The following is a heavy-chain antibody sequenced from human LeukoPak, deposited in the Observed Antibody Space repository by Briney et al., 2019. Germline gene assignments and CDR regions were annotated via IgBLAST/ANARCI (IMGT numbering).Heavy chain of an antibody. CDR1: GFTFSSYG. J-gene: IGHJ4*02. Sequence: GGSLRLSCAASGFTFSSYGMHWVRQAPGKGLEWVAFIRYDGSNKYYADSVKGRFTISRDNSKNTLYLQMNSLRAEDTAVYYCARPTYSSGWYCAYWGQGTLVTVSS. CDR3: ARPTYSSGWYCAY. V-gene: IGHV3-30*02. D-gene: IGHD6-19*01. CDR2: IRYDGSNK.